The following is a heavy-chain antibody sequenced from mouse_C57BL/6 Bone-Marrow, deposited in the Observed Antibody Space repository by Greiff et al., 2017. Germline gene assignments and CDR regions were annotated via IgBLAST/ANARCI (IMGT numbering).Heavy chain of an antibody. V-gene: IGHV3-6*01. J-gene: IGHJ2*01. Sequence: DVKLQESGPGLVKPSQSLSLTCSVTGYSITSGYYWNWIRQFPGNKLEWMGYISYDGSNNYNPSLKNLISITRDTSKNQFFLKLNSVTTEDTATYYCARNYDGYSYYFDYGGQGTTLTVSS. CDR3: ARNYDGYSYYFDY. CDR1: GYSITSGYY. CDR2: ISYDGSN. D-gene: IGHD2-3*01.